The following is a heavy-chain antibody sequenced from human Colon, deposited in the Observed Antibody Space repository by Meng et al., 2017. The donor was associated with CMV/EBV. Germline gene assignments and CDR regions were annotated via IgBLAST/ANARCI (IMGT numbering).Heavy chain of an antibody. D-gene: IGHD3-16*01. CDR3: SRDTFGGDDL. V-gene: IGHV3-74*01. CDR2: INRDGSTI. J-gene: IGHJ5*02. Sequence: LSFPASGFPLSTYWMPWVRQAPGNGLVWVSRINRDGSTINYADSVKGRFTISRDNAKNTLYLQMNSLTAEDTAVYYCSRDTFGGDDLWGQGTLVTVSS. CDR1: GFPLSTYW.